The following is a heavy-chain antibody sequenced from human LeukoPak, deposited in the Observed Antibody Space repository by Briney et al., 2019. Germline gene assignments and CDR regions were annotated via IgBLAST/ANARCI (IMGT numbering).Heavy chain of an antibody. D-gene: IGHD5-24*01. Sequence: PGGSLRLSSAASESTSDMSWMTWVRQAPGKGLEWVVNMKQDGREIYYVDCVKGRFTISRFEAKDYMFLEMNSLRAENTVLYLCVTGGPRRRDGYTGVYDAFDIWGRGTMVTVSS. CDR2: MKQDGREI. J-gene: IGHJ3*02. CDR3: VTGGPRRRDGYTGVYDAFDI. V-gene: IGHV3-7*02. CDR1: ESTSDMSW.